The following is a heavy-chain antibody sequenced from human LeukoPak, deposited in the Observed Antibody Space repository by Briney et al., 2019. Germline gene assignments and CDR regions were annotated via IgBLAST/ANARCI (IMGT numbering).Heavy chain of an antibody. CDR1: GYSISSGYY. CDR3: ARTRREYQLLSFDY. V-gene: IGHV4-38-2*01. Sequence: KPLETLSLTCAVSGYSISSGYYWGWIRQPPGKGLEWIGSIYHSGSTYYNPSLKSRVTISVDTSKNQFSLKLSSVTAADTAVYYCARTRREYQLLSFDYWGQGTLVTVSS. CDR2: IYHSGST. J-gene: IGHJ4*02. D-gene: IGHD2-2*01.